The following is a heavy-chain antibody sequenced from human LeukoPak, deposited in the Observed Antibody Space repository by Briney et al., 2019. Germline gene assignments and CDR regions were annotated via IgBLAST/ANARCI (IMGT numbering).Heavy chain of an antibody. CDR1: GFTFSSYA. CDR2: ISYDGSNK. J-gene: IGHJ4*02. CDR3: ARVRNYGGNFGFDY. V-gene: IGHV3-30-3*01. Sequence: PGRSLRLSCAASGFTFSSYAMHWVRQAPGKGLEWVAVISYDGSNKYYADSVKGRFTISRDNSKNTLYLQMNSLRAEDTAVYYCARVRNYGGNFGFDYWGQGTLVTVSS. D-gene: IGHD4-23*01.